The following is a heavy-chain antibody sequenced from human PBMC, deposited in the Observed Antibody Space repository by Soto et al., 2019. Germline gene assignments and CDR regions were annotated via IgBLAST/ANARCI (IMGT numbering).Heavy chain of an antibody. CDR1: VPSISGSYYY. D-gene: IGHD1-20*01. J-gene: IGHJ4*02. CDR3: ATSQKGYNWNYFDH. V-gene: IGHV4-39*01. CDR2: VFYTGFT. Sequence: ESLCLTCAVSVPSISGSYYYWAWLLQPPGKGPEWIGSVFYTGFTSYTPSLESRVSVSVDTSKSQFSLKLSAVTAADTAVYYCATSQKGYNWNYFDHWGQGALVTVSS.